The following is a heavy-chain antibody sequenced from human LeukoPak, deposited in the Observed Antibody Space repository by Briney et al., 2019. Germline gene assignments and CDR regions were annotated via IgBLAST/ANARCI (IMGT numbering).Heavy chain of an antibody. D-gene: IGHD3-3*01. V-gene: IGHV4-31*03. CDR1: GGSISSGGYY. J-gene: IGHJ6*03. CDR2: IYYSGST. Sequence: SETLSLTRTVSGGSISSGGYYWSWIRQHPGKGLEWIGYIYYSGSTYYNPSLKSRVTISVDTSKNQFSLKLSSVTAAGTAVYYCARDQYSLFGVVAYMDVWGKGTTVTVSS. CDR3: ARDQYSLFGVVAYMDV.